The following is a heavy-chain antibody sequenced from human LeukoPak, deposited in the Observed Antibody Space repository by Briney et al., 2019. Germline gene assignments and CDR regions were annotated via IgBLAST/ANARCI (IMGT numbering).Heavy chain of an antibody. J-gene: IGHJ4*02. Sequence: SETLSLTCTVSGYSISSGYYWGWIRPPPGKGLEWIGIIYHSGSTYYNPSLKSRDTISVDTSKNQFSLKLSSVTAADTAVYYCARVDQRDGYNWWGNFDYWGQGTLVTVSS. CDR3: ARVDQRDGYNWWGNFDY. D-gene: IGHD5-24*01. CDR1: GYSISSGYY. CDR2: IYHSGST. V-gene: IGHV4-38-2*02.